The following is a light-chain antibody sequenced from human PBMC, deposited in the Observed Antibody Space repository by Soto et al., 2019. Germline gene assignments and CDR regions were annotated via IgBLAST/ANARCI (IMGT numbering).Light chain of an antibody. CDR3: QHYGRSAIFT. Sequence: EIVLKQSPGTLSLSPGERATLSCRASQSLSSNYLAWYQQKPGQAPRLLIYGASSRASGIPDRFSGSGSGTDFTLTISSLEPEDFAVYYCQHYGRSAIFTLGPGTTVDIK. V-gene: IGKV3-20*01. CDR1: QSLSSNY. CDR2: GAS. J-gene: IGKJ3*01.